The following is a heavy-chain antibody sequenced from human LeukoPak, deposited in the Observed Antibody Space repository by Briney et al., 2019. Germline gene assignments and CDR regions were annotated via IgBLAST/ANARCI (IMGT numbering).Heavy chain of an antibody. CDR1: GGSISSSNW. D-gene: IGHD3-10*01. CDR3: ARVIVMVRGVIQSHYFDY. CDR2: IYHSGST. Sequence: SKTLSLTCAVSGGSISSSNWWSWVRQPPGKGLEWIGEIYHSGSTNYNPSLKSRVTISVDKSKNQFSLKLSSVTAADTAVYYCARVIVMVRGVIQSHYFDYWGQGTLVTVSS. V-gene: IGHV4-4*02. J-gene: IGHJ4*02.